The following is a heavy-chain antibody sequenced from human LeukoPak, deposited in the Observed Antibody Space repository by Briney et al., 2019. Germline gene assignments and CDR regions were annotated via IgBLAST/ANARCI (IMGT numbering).Heavy chain of an antibody. Sequence: GGSLRLSCSGSGFTFSVYSMNWVRQAPGKGLEWVSSITSSSNYIYYADSVKGRFTISRDKAINSVFLQLTSLRAEDSAVYYCTSGLIAIESDNNMYRHMDVGGKGPTLTVSS. D-gene: IGHD2-21*01. CDR1: GFTFSVYS. V-gene: IGHV3-21*01. CDR3: TSGLIAIESDNNMYRHMDV. J-gene: IGHJ6*03. CDR2: ITSSSNYI.